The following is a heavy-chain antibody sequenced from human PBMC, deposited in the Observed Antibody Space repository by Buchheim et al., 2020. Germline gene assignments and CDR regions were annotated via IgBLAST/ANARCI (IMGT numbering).Heavy chain of an antibody. J-gene: IGHJ4*02. D-gene: IGHD3-9*01. CDR1: GGSISSSSYY. V-gene: IGHV4-39*01. Sequence: QLQLQESGPGLVKPSETLSLTCSVSGGSISSSSYYWGWIRQPPGKGLEWIGSIYYSGSTYYNSSLKSRVTISVDTSKNQFSLKLSSVTAADTAVYYCARSPRYYDILTGSWRPHYFDYWGQGTL. CDR3: ARSPRYYDILTGSWRPHYFDY. CDR2: IYYSGST.